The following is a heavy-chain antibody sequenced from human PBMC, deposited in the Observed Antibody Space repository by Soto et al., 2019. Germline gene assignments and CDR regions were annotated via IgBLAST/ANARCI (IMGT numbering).Heavy chain of an antibody. V-gene: IGHV3-21*01. D-gene: IGHD2-21*02. J-gene: IGHJ6*02. CDR2: IGRRSDI. CDR3: AREETAWPLAYGLDV. CDR1: GFGFSTYS. Sequence: VGSLRLSCEASGFGFSTYSMHWVRQAPGKGLEWVSSIGRRSDIYYADSVKGRFTISRDNAKNSVSLQMNSLRDEDTAVYYCAREETAWPLAYGLDVWGQGTTVTVSS.